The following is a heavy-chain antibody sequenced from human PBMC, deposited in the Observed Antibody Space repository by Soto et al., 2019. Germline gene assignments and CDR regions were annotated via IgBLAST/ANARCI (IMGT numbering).Heavy chain of an antibody. CDR2: ISGSVGST. CDR3: AKEVSLGSTVDLGY. Sequence: PGGSLRLSCAASGFPFSIFAMSWVRQSPGKGLEWVSTISGSVGSTYYADAVKGRFTISRDNSMDTLFLQMKSLRVEDTAIYYCAKEVSLGSTVDLGYWGQGTLVTVSS. CDR1: GFPFSIFA. J-gene: IGHJ4*02. D-gene: IGHD7-27*01. V-gene: IGHV3-23*01.